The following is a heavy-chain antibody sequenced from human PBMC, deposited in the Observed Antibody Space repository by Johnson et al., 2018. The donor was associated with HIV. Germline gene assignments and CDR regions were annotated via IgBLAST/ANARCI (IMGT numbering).Heavy chain of an antibody. D-gene: IGHD6-13*01. J-gene: IGHJ3*02. CDR2: IYSGENT. CDR3: AREGGIAAAGTDAFDI. Sequence: EVQLVESGGGFVQPGGSLRLSCAGSGIAVSRNYMSWVRQAPGKGLECVSLIYSGENTTYADSVKGRFTISRDSSKNTLFLQLNSLRPEDTAVYYCAREGGIAAAGTDAFDIWGQGTMVTVSS. V-gene: IGHV3-66*02. CDR1: GIAVSRNY.